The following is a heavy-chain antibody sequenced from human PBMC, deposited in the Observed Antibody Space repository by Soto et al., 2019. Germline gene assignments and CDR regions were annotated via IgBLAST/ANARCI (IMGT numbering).Heavy chain of an antibody. CDR1: GGSFSGYY. J-gene: IGHJ4*02. CDR3: AREKLGFDFDY. V-gene: IGHV4-34*01. Sequence: LETLCLTCAVYGGSFSGYYWSWIRQPPGKGLEWIGEINHSGSTNYNPSLKSRVTISVDTSKNQFSLKLSSVTAADTAVYYCAREKLGFDFDYWGQGTLVTVSS. D-gene: IGHD3-16*01. CDR2: INHSGST.